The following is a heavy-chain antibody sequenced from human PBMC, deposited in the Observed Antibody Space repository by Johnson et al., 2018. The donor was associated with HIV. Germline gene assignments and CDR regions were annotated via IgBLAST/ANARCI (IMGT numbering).Heavy chain of an antibody. CDR1: GFTFSNAW. CDR2: IKSKTDGGTT. CDR3: TATGGGVDVYYCARAGGYSRDAFDI. Sequence: VQLVESGGGFVKPEGSLRLSCAASGFTFSNAWMSWVRQAPGKGLEWVGRIKSKTDGGTTDYAAPVQGRFTISRDDSTNTLYLEMNSLKTEDTAVYYCTATGGGVDVYYCARAGGYSRDAFDIWGQGTMVTVSS. V-gene: IGHV3-15*01. D-gene: IGHD2-8*02. J-gene: IGHJ3*02.